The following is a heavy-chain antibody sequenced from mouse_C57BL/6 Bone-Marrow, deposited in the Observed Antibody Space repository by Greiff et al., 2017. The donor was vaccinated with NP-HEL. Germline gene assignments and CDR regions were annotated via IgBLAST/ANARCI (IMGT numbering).Heavy chain of an antibody. CDR3: ARGFYGSSWGDWYFDV. Sequence: QVQLKQPGAELVRPGSSVKLSCKASGYTFTSYWMHWVKQRPIQGLEWIGNIDPSDSETHYNQKFKDKATLTVDKSSSTAYMQLSSLTSEDSAVYYCARGFYGSSWGDWYFDVWGTGTTVTVSS. CDR1: GYTFTSYW. J-gene: IGHJ1*03. V-gene: IGHV1-52*01. D-gene: IGHD1-1*01. CDR2: IDPSDSET.